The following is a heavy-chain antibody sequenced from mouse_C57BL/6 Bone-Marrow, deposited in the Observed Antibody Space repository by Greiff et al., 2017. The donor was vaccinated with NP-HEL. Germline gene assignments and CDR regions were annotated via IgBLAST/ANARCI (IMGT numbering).Heavy chain of an antibody. D-gene: IGHD2-14*01. J-gene: IGHJ4*01. CDR2: ISDGGSYT. Sequence: EVQLVESGGGLVKPGGSLKLSCAASGFTFSSYAMSWVRQTPEKRLEWVATISDGGSYTYYPDNVKGRFTISRDNAKNNLYLQMSHLKSEDTAMYYCARDWEYDGEDYWGQGTAVTVSS. CDR1: GFTFSSYA. CDR3: ARDWEYDGEDY. V-gene: IGHV5-4*01.